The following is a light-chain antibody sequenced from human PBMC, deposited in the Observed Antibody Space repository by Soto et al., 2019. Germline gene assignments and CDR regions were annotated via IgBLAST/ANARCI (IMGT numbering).Light chain of an antibody. J-gene: IGLJ2*01. V-gene: IGLV1-36*01. CDR3: AAWDDSLNGVV. CDR1: SSNIGNNA. CDR2: YDD. Sequence: QSVLTQPPSVSDAPRQRVTISCSGSSSNIGNNAVNWYQQLPGKAPKLLIYYDDLLPSGVSDRFSGSKSGTSASLAISGLQSEDEGDYYCAAWDDSLNGVVFGGGTKVTVL.